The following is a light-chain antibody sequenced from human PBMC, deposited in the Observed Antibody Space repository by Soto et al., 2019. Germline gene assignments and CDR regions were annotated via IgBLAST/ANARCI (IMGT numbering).Light chain of an antibody. Sequence: DIVMTQSPDSLAVSLGERATINCKSSQSVLYSSNNKNYLTWYQQKPGQPPNLLIYWASARESGVPDRFSGSGSGTDFTLTISSLQAEDVAVYYCQQYCSTPWTFGRGTKVDIK. J-gene: IGKJ1*01. CDR3: QQYCSTPWT. CDR1: QSVLYSSNNKNY. V-gene: IGKV4-1*01. CDR2: WAS.